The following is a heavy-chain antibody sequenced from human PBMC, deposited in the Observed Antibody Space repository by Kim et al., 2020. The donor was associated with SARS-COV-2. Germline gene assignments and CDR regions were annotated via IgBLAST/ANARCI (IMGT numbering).Heavy chain of an antibody. V-gene: IGHV3-30*03. Sequence: GGSLRLSCAASGFTFSSYGMHWVRQAPGKGLEWVAVISYDGSNKYYADSVKGRFTISRDNSKNTLYLQMNSLRAEDTAVYYCAISKGYCSSTSCFHYGMDVWGQGTTVTVSS. CDR1: GFTFSSYG. CDR2: ISYDGSNK. J-gene: IGHJ6*02. CDR3: AISKGYCSSTSCFHYGMDV. D-gene: IGHD2-2*01.